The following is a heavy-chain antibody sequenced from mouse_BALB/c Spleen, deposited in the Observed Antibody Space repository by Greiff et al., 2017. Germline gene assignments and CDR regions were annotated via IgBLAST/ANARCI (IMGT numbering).Heavy chain of an antibody. CDR1: GFTFSSFG. CDR3: AISGYYGSSYAMDY. D-gene: IGHD1-1*01. Sequence: EVQVVESGGGLVQPGGSRKLSCAASGFTFSSFGMHWVRQAPEKGLEWVAYISSCGSTIYYADTVKGRFTISRDNPKNTLFLQMTSLRSEDTAMYDCAISGYYGSSYAMDYWGQGTSVTVSS. CDR2: ISSCGSTI. V-gene: IGHV5-17*02. J-gene: IGHJ4*01.